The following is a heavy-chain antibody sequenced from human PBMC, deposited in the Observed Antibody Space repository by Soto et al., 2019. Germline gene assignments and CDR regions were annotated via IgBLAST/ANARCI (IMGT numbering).Heavy chain of an antibody. Sequence: ASVKVSCKSSGYTFTHYAMHWVRQALGQGLEWLGWINTGNGDTGFSQKFQGRVSITMDTAASTTYVELSSLISEDTAVYYCARQGDSRVLRDTFDIWGQGTWVTVSS. D-gene: IGHD2-8*01. CDR2: INTGNGDT. CDR3: ARQGDSRVLRDTFDI. V-gene: IGHV1-3*04. J-gene: IGHJ3*02. CDR1: GYTFTHYA.